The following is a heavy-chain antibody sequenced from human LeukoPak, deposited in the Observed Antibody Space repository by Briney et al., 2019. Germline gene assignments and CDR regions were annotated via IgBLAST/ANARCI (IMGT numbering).Heavy chain of an antibody. D-gene: IGHD6-13*01. V-gene: IGHV1-69*13. Sequence: SVKVSCKASGGTFSSYAISWVRQAPGQGLEWMGGIIPIFGTANYAQKFQGRVTITADESTSTAYMELSSLRSEDTAVYYCARARSGIAGFDPWGQGTLVTVSS. CDR2: IIPIFGTA. J-gene: IGHJ5*02. CDR1: GGTFSSYA. CDR3: ARARSGIAGFDP.